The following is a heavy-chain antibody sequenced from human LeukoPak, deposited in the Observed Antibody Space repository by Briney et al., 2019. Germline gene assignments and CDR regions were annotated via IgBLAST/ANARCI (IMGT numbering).Heavy chain of an antibody. CDR1: GGSISSSSYY. CDR3: ARDIAVWWLRGFRFDP. V-gene: IGHV4-39*07. J-gene: IGHJ5*02. Sequence: PSETLSLTCTVSGGSISSSSYYWGWIRQPPGKGLEWIGSIYYSGSTYYNPSLKSRVTISVDTSKNQFSLKLSSVTAADTAVYYCARDIAVWWLRGFRFDPWGQGTLVTVSS. CDR2: IYYSGST. D-gene: IGHD5-12*01.